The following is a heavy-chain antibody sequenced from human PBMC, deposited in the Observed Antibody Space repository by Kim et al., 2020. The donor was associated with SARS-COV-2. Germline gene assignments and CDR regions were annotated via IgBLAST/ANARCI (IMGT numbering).Heavy chain of an antibody. D-gene: IGHD1-26*01. CDR3: AKGRDSGSYYNDPYYFDY. V-gene: IGHV3-23*01. CDR2: ISGSGGST. CDR1: GFTFSSYA. J-gene: IGHJ4*02. Sequence: GGSLRLSCAASGFTFSSYAMSWVRQAPGKGLEWVSAISGSGGSTYYADSVKGRFTISRDNSKNTLYLQMNSLRAEDTAVYYCAKGRDSGSYYNDPYYFDYWGQGTLVTVSS.